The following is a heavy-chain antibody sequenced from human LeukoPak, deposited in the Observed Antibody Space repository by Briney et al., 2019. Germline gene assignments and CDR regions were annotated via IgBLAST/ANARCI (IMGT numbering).Heavy chain of an antibody. CDR2: IKGKTDGGTT. CDR1: GFTFSNAC. CDR3: TTGTWIQLWLPDY. Sequence: GGSLRLSCAASGFTFSNACMTWVRQAPGKGVEWVVHIKGKTDGGTTDLAAPVKGRFTISRDDSKNTLFLQMNSLKTEDTAVYYCTTGTWIQLWLPDYWGQGPLVTVSS. J-gene: IGHJ4*02. V-gene: IGHV3-15*01. D-gene: IGHD5-18*01.